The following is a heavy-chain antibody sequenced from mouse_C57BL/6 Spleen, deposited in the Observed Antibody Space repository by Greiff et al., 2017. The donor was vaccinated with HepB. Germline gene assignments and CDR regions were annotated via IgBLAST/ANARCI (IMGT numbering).Heavy chain of an antibody. CDR1: GYTFTSYW. V-gene: IGHV1-64*01. D-gene: IGHD2-5*01. J-gene: IGHJ3*01. CDR2: IHPNSGST. CDR3: ARSGYSNYSY. Sequence: QVQLQQPGAELVKPGASVKLSCKASGYTFTSYWIHWVKQRPGQGLEWIGMIHPNSGSTNYNEKLKSKATLTVDKSSSTDYMQLSSLTSEDSAVYYCARSGYSNYSYWGQGTLVTVSA.